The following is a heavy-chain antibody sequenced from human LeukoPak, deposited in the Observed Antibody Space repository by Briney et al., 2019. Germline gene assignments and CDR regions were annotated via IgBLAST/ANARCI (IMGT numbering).Heavy chain of an antibody. V-gene: IGHV3-20*04. J-gene: IGHJ4*02. D-gene: IGHD3-3*01. CDR2: INWNGGST. CDR1: GFTLDDYG. CDR3: ARERQNKDFWSGGDY. Sequence: PGGSLRLSCAASGFTLDDYGMSWVRQVPGKGLEWVSGINWNGGSTGYADSVKGRFTISRDNAKNSLYLQMNTLRPEDTAVYYCARERQNKDFWSGGDYWGQGTLVTVSS.